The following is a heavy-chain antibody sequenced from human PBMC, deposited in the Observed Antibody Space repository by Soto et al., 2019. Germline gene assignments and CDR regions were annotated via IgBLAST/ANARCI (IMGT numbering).Heavy chain of an antibody. CDR1: GFTFSRYY. Sequence: EFQLVESGGGLVKPGESLRLSCAASGFTFSRYYMNWVRQAPGKGLEWVSSISTTSTYTHYADSLKGRFTISRDNAKKLLYLQMDSLRAEDTAVYYCARDDGLSSTNVKAFDIWGQGTKVTVSS. CDR3: ARDDGLSSTNVKAFDI. D-gene: IGHD2-2*01. V-gene: IGHV3-21*01. J-gene: IGHJ3*02. CDR2: ISTTSTYT.